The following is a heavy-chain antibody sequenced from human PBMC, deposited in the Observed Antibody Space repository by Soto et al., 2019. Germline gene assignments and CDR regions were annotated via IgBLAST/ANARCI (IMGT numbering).Heavy chain of an antibody. V-gene: IGHV1-3*01. D-gene: IGHD3-3*01. CDR3: ARVGGRSGPLDL. J-gene: IGHJ5*02. CDR1: GYIFTSCA. CDR2: INAGNGNT. Sequence: QVQLVQSGAEVKKPGASVKVSCKASGYIFTSCANHWVRQAPGQRLEWMGWINAGNGNTKYSQKFQGRVTISRDTSASTVYMELSSLRSEDTAVYYCARVGGRSGPLDLWGQGTLVTVSS.